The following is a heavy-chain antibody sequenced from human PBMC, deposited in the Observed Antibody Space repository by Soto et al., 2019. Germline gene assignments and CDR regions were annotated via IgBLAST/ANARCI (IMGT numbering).Heavy chain of an antibody. V-gene: IGHV1-69*06. CDR2: TIPVFNTA. Sequence: QVQLGQSGAEVKKPGSSVKISCKASGGTLSDHGVSWLRQAPGQGLEWVGGTIPVFNTANYAPKFQGRVTIAADKSTNIAYMELGSLRSDDTAFYYCARGVYGSGNYYTGPSAFDIWGQGTLVIVSS. D-gene: IGHD3-10*01. CDR1: GGTLSDHG. J-gene: IGHJ3*02. CDR3: ARGVYGSGNYYTGPSAFDI.